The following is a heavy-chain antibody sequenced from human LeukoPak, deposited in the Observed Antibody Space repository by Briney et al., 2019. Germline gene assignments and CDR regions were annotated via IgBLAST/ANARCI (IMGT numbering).Heavy chain of an antibody. CDR2: IYYSGST. CDR3: ARTQGYCSSTSCLGWFDP. V-gene: IGHV4-59*01. Sequence: SETLSLTCAVYGGSFSGYYWSWIRQPPGKGLEWIGYIYYSGSTNYNPSLKSRVTISVDTSKNQFSLKLSSVTAADTAVYYCARTQGYCSSTSCLGWFDPWGQGTLVTVSS. D-gene: IGHD2-2*01. CDR1: GGSFSGYY. J-gene: IGHJ5*02.